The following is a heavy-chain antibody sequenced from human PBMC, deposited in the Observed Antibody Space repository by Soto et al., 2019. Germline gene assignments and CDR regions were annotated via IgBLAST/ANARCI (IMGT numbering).Heavy chain of an antibody. CDR2: IIPILGIA. CDR3: ASRYDSSDY. D-gene: IGHD3-22*01. CDR1: GGTFSSYT. Sequence: QVQLVQSGAEVKKPGSSVKVSCKASGGTFSSYTISWMRQAPGQGLEWMGRIIPILGIANYAQKFQGRVTITADKSTGTAYMELSSLRSEDTAVYYCASRYDSSDYWGQGTLVTVSS. V-gene: IGHV1-69*02. J-gene: IGHJ4*02.